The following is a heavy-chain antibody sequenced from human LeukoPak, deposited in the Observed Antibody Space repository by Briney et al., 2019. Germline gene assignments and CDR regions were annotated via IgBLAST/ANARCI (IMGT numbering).Heavy chain of an antibody. D-gene: IGHD6-19*01. Sequence: GRSLRLSCAASGFTFSSYAMHWVRQAPGKGLEWVAFIRYDGSNKYYADSVKGRFTISRDNSKNTLYLQMNSLRAEDTAVYYCAKDTGYSSANNWFDPWGQGTLVTVSS. CDR1: GFTFSSYA. CDR3: AKDTGYSSANNWFDP. J-gene: IGHJ5*02. V-gene: IGHV3-30*02. CDR2: IRYDGSNK.